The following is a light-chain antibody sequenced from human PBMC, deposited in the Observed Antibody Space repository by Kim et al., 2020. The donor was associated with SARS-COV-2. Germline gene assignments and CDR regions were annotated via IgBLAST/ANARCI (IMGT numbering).Light chain of an antibody. V-gene: IGLV3-19*01. J-gene: IGLJ2*01. Sequence: SELTQDPAVSVALGQPVRITCQGDSLRTHYARWYQQKPGQAPVLLIYGINNRPSGIPDRFSGTSSGNTASLTITGAQAAVEAHYYCNSRDSSGNHAVFG. CDR3: NSRDSSGNHAV. CDR1: SLRTHY. CDR2: GIN.